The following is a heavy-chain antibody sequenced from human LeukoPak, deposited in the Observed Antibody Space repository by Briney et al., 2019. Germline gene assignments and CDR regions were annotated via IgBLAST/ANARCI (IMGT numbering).Heavy chain of an antibody. D-gene: IGHD4-17*01. CDR1: GGSFSGYY. CDR3: ARVRGDYVYGY. Sequence: SETLSLTCAVYGGSFSGYYWSWIRQPPGKGLEWIGEINHSGSTNYNPSLKSRVTISVDTSKNQFSLKLSAVTAADTAVYYCARVRGDYVYGYWGQGTLVTVSS. V-gene: IGHV4-34*01. J-gene: IGHJ4*02. CDR2: INHSGST.